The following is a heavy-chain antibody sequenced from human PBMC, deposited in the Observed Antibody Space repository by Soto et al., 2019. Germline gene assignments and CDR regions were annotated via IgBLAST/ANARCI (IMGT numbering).Heavy chain of an antibody. CDR1: GFKFHDYV. J-gene: IGHJ4*02. Sequence: PGGSLRLSCAASGFKFHDYVIHWVRQAPGKGLEWVSGISWNSEKIDYVDSVKGRFTISRDNARNSLYLQMNSLRAEDTAWYYCAKDSGAVAATSLDQWGQGTLVTV. CDR3: AKDSGAVAATSLDQ. D-gene: IGHD1-26*01. V-gene: IGHV3-9*01. CDR2: ISWNSEKI.